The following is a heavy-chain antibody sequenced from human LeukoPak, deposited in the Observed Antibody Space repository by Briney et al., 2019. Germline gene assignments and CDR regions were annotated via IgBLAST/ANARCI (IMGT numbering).Heavy chain of an antibody. V-gene: IGHV1-2*02. CDR3: ARVTAYDSRGYQLLQYYFDY. D-gene: IGHD3-22*01. CDR2: INPNSGGT. J-gene: IGHJ4*02. Sequence: ASVKVSCKASGYTFTGYYMHWVRQAPGQGIGWMGWINPNSGGTNYAQKFQGRVTMTRDTSISTAYMELSRLRSDDTAVYYCARVTAYDSRGYQLLQYYFDYWGQGTLVTVSS. CDR1: GYTFTGYY.